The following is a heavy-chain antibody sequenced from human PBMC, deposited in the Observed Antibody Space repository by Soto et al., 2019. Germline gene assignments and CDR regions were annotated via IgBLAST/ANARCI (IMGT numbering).Heavy chain of an antibody. D-gene: IGHD4-17*01. CDR3: AREIPTVTYYSYYGMDV. CDR2: IHSDGGST. CDR1: GFTFSSSW. Sequence: GGSRRLSCAASGFTFSSSWMHWVRQGPGKGLVWVSRIHSDGGSTSYADSVKGRFTVSRDNARNTLYLQMNFLRAEDTAVYYCAREIPTVTYYSYYGMDVWGQGTTVTVSS. J-gene: IGHJ6*02. V-gene: IGHV3-74*01.